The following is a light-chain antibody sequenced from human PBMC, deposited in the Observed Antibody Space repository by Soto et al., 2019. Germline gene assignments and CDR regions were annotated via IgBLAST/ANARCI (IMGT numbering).Light chain of an antibody. CDR3: HQYNNWPPLT. Sequence: EIVMTQSPATLSVSPGERATLSCRASQSVAHDLAWYQQKPGQAPRLLIYGASTRATGIPARFSGSGSGTEFTLTISSLQSEYFAVYYCHQYNNWPPLTFGGGTKVEIK. J-gene: IGKJ4*01. V-gene: IGKV3-15*01. CDR1: QSVAHD. CDR2: GAS.